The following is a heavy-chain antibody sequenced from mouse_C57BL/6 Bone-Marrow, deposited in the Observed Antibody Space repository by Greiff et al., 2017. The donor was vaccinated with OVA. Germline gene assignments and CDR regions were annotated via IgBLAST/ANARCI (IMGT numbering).Heavy chain of an antibody. D-gene: IGHD2-1*01. CDR3: ARDGNYGAMDY. Sequence: VQLQQSGAELVRPGTSVKMSCKASGYTFPNYWIGWAKQRPGHGLEWIGDIYPGGGYTNYNEKFKGKATLTADKSSSTAYMQFSSLTSEDSAIYYCARDGNYGAMDYWGQGTSVTVSS. V-gene: IGHV1-63*01. CDR2: IYPGGGYT. CDR1: GYTFPNYW. J-gene: IGHJ4*01.